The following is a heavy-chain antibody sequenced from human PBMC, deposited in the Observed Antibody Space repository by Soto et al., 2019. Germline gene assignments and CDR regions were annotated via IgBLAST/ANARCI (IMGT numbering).Heavy chain of an antibody. Sequence: GGSLRLSCSASGFTFSSYAMHWVRQAPGKGLEYVSAISSNGGSTYYADSVKGRFTISRDNSKNTLYLQMSSLRAEDTAVYYCVKDLGLDWNYGMFDYWGQGTLVTVSS. CDR3: VKDLGLDWNYGMFDY. CDR2: ISSNGGST. V-gene: IGHV3-64D*08. J-gene: IGHJ4*02. D-gene: IGHD1-7*01. CDR1: GFTFSSYA.